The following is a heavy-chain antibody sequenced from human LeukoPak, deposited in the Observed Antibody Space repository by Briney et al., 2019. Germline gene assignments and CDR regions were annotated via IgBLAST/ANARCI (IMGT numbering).Heavy chain of an antibody. V-gene: IGHV3-23*01. CDR3: ARDLDSSGYYLFDY. CDR1: GFTFSSYA. CDR2: ISGSGGST. Sequence: GGSLRLPCAASGFTFSSYAMSWVRQAPGKGLEWVSAISGSGGSTYYADSVKGRFTISRDTSKNTLYLQMNSLRAEDTAVYYCARDLDSSGYYLFDYWGQGTLVTVSS. J-gene: IGHJ4*02. D-gene: IGHD3-22*01.